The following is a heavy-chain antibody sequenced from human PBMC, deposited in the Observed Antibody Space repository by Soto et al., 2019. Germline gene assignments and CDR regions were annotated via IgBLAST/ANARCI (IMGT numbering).Heavy chain of an antibody. CDR3: ARRGVVNYYYYYGMDV. J-gene: IGHJ6*02. Sequence: GGSLRLSCAASGFTFSSYGMHWVRQAPGKGLEWVAVIWYDGSNKYYADSVKGRFTISRDNSKNTLYLQMNSLRAEDTAVYYCARRGVVNYYYYYGMDVWGQGTTVTVSS. CDR1: GFTFSSYG. V-gene: IGHV3-33*01. CDR2: IWYDGSNK. D-gene: IGHD2-2*01.